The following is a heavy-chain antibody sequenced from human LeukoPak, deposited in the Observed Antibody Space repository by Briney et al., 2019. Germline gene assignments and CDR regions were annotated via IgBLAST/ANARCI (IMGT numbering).Heavy chain of an antibody. CDR3: ARDPYDSSGYYPD. CDR1: GYTFTGYY. J-gene: IGHJ4*02. V-gene: IGHV1-2*02. Sequence: GASVKVSCKASGYTFTGYYMHWVRQAPGQGLEWMGWINPNSGGTNYAQKFQGRVTMTRDTSISTAYMELSRLRSDDTAVYYCARDPYDSSGYYPDWGQGTLVTVSS. D-gene: IGHD3-22*01. CDR2: INPNSGGT.